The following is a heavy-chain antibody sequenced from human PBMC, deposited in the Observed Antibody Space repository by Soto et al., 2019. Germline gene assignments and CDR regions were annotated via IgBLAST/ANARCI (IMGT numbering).Heavy chain of an antibody. Sequence: QITLIESGPTLVKPTQTLTLTCNFSGFSLTSGEVGVAWIRQPPGKALEWLALIYWDDAKRYTPSLKTRLTITKDTSKNQVVLTMTNVDPVETATYFCAHGTDGATLSPFDAWGQGAQVTVSS. D-gene: IGHD2-8*01. CDR3: AHGTDGATLSPFDA. CDR2: IYWDDAK. V-gene: IGHV2-5*02. CDR1: GFSLTSGEVG. J-gene: IGHJ4*02.